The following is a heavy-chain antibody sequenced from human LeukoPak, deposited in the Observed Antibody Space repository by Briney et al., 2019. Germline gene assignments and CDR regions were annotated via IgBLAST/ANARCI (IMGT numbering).Heavy chain of an antibody. CDR1: GYTFTGYY. D-gene: IGHD5-18*01. V-gene: IGHV1-2*02. J-gene: IGHJ4*02. CDR2: INPNSGGT. CDR3: ALYGYRQSGFDY. Sequence: AASVKVSCKASGYTFTGYYIHWVRQAPGQGLEWMGWINPNSGGTHYAQKFQGRVTMARDTSISTAYMELSSLRSDDTAVYYCALYGYRQSGFDYWGQGTLVTVSS.